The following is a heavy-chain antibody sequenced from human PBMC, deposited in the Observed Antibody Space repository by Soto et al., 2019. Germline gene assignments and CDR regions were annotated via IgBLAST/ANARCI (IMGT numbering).Heavy chain of an antibody. Sequence: GEYLKISCKGSGYNFAGYWIAWVRQMPGKGLELMGIIYPSDSDTRYRPSFQGQVTISADKSISSAYLQWSSLRASDTAMYYCARGGVSTRTFDYWGQGTTVTVYS. D-gene: IGHD3-3*01. CDR2: IYPSDSDT. CDR1: GYNFAGYW. V-gene: IGHV5-51*01. J-gene: IGHJ4*02. CDR3: ARGGVSTRTFDY.